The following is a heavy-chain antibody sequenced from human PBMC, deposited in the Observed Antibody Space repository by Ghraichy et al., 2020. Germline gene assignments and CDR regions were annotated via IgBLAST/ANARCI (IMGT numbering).Heavy chain of an antibody. Sequence: SETLSLTCTVSGASFTSNDWSWIRQRQGERLEWIGYGSKTGSTNYNPSLGSRVTMALDKAKSQVSLRLTSVTAADTAIYYCSRDNEGTAWGQGVLVTVSS. D-gene: IGHD3/OR15-3a*01. CDR2: GSKTGST. J-gene: IGHJ5*02. V-gene: IGHV4-59*01. CDR1: GASFTSND. CDR3: SRDNEGTA.